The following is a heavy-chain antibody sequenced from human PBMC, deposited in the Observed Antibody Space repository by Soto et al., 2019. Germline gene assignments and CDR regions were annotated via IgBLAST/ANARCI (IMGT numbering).Heavy chain of an antibody. CDR3: ARGGYTYGYHYYGLDV. D-gene: IGHD2-8*01. V-gene: IGHV4-30-4*01. CDR2: ISYRGRT. CDR1: GASIYNDDWY. J-gene: IGHJ6*02. Sequence: PSETLSLTCTVSGASIYNDDWYWSWIRQPPGKGLEWIGYISYRGRTYYNPSLKSRLTISLDTSKGQFSLKLTSVTAADTGVYYCARGGYTYGYHYYGLDVWGLGTAVTVSS.